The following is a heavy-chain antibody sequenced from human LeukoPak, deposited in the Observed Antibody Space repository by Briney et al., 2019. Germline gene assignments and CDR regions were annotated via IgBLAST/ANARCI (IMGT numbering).Heavy chain of an antibody. J-gene: IGHJ5*01. CDR3: ANLISPGLFDP. V-gene: IGHV4-39*02. CDR2: IYYCGST. Sequence: SETLSLTCTVSGGSISSSRYYWACLRHPPEKGLEWIANIYYCGSTYYRPFLKSRVTISVDTSKNHFFLQLRSVAAADPAVHYCANLISPGLFDPWGQGRLVTV. CDR1: GGSISSSRYY.